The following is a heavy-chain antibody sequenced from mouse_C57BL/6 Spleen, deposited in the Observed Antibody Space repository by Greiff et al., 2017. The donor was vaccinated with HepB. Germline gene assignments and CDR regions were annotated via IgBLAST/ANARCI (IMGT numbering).Heavy chain of an antibody. J-gene: IGHJ4*01. D-gene: IGHD2-3*01. V-gene: IGHV5-4*01. CDR1: GFTFSSYA. Sequence: EVKLMESGGGLVKPGGSLKLSCAASGFTFSSYAMSWVRQTPEKRLEWVATISDGGSYTYYPDNVKGRFTISRDNAKNNLYLQMSHLKSEDTAMYYCARDPYDGYLYYYAMDYWGQGTSATVSS. CDR2: ISDGGSYT. CDR3: ARDPYDGYLYYYAMDY.